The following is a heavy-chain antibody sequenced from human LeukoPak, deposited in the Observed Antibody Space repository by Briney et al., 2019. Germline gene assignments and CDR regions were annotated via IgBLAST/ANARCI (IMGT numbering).Heavy chain of an antibody. CDR1: GFTFSSYD. D-gene: IGHD4-17*01. CDR2: ISSSSSYI. V-gene: IGHV3-21*01. J-gene: IGHJ4*02. Sequence: GGSLRLSCAVSGFTFSSYDMSWVRQAPGKGLEWVSSISSSSSYIYYADSVKGRFTISRDNAKNSLYLQMNSLRAEDTAVYYCARDDSRSGYGDFFDYWGQGTLVTVSS. CDR3: ARDDSRSGYGDFFDY.